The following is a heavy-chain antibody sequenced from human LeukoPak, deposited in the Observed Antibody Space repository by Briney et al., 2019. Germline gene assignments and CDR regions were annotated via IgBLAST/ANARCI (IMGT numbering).Heavy chain of an antibody. D-gene: IGHD4-17*01. J-gene: IGHJ4*02. CDR2: INLSGGST. CDR3: GRDLGDGEKTNDY. V-gene: IGHV1-46*01. Sequence: ASVTVSFTSSGFTFTNYYMHWVRQAPGQGLEWLGIINLSGGSTHYPQKFQDRVTMTRDTSTTTVYMDLSSLRSADPAVYYCGRDLGDGEKTNDYWGQGTLVTVSS. CDR1: GFTFTNYY.